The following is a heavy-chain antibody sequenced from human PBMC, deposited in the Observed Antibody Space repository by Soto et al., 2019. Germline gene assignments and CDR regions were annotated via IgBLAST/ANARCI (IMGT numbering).Heavy chain of an antibody. D-gene: IGHD4-17*01. CDR2: ISWNSGSI. CDR1: GFTFDDYA. V-gene: IGHV3-9*01. Sequence: EVQLVESGGGLVQPGRSLRLSCAASGFTFDDYAMHWVRQAPGKGPEWVSGISWNSGSIGYADSVKGRFTISRDNAKNSLYLQMNSLRAEDTALYYCAKGKAVTTVIDYWGQGTLVTVSS. CDR3: AKGKAVTTVIDY. J-gene: IGHJ4*02.